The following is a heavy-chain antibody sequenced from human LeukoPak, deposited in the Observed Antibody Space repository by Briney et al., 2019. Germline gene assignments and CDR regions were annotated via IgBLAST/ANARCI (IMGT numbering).Heavy chain of an antibody. J-gene: IGHJ4*02. V-gene: IGHV4-59*08. D-gene: IGHD1-20*01. CDR3: ARLGRYNWNDGGNGFDY. CDR2: IYYSGST. CDR1: GGSISSYY. Sequence: SETLSLTCTVSGGSISSYYWSWIRQPPGKGLEWIGYIYYSGSTNYNPSLKSRVTISVDTSKNQFSLKLSSVTAADTAVYYCARLGRYNWNDGGNGFDYWGQGTLVTVSP.